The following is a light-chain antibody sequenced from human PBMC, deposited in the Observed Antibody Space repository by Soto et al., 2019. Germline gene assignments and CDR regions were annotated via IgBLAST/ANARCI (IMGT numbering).Light chain of an antibody. Sequence: DIQMTHSPSTLSASVGDIFTITCXASQSISSWLAWYQQKPGKAPKLLIYDASSLESGVPSRFSGSGSGTEFTLTISSLQPDDFATYYCQQYNSYSWTFGQGTKVDI. V-gene: IGKV1-5*01. CDR3: QQYNSYSWT. J-gene: IGKJ1*01. CDR2: DAS. CDR1: QSISSW.